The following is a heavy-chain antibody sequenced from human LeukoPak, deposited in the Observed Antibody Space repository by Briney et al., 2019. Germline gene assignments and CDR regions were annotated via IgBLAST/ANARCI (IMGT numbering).Heavy chain of an antibody. V-gene: IGHV4-34*01. CDR3: ARETYGSGSFDY. D-gene: IGHD3-10*01. CDR1: GGSFSGYY. J-gene: IGHJ4*02. CDR2: INHSGST. Sequence: SETLSLTCAVYGGSFSGYYWSWIRQPPGKGLEWIGEINHSGSTNYNPSLESRVTISVDTSKNQFSLKLSSVTAADTAVYYCARETYGSGSFDYWGQGTLVTVSS.